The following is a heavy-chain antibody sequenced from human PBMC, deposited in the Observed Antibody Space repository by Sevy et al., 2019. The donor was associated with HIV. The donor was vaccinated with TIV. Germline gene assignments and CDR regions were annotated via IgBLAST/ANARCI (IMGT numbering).Heavy chain of an antibody. CDR3: ARYPIVVVPAAEYYFDY. J-gene: IGHJ4*02. Sequence: GESLKISCKGSGYTFSNYWIGWVRQMPGKGLEWMGVIYPGDSDTRYSPSFQGQVNISADKSSSTAYLQWSSLKTSDTAIYYCARYPIVVVPAAEYYFDYWGQGTLVTVPS. V-gene: IGHV5-51*01. CDR2: IYPGDSDT. CDR1: GYTFSNYW. D-gene: IGHD2-2*01.